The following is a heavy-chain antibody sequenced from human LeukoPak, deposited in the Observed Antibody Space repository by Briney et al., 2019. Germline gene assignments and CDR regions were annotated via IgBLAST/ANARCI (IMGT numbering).Heavy chain of an antibody. D-gene: IGHD2-15*01. CDR1: GFSLSSYA. J-gene: IGHJ4*02. V-gene: IGHV3-21*01. Sequence: GGSLRLSCVASGFSLSSYATSWVRQVPRKGLQWVAGIGAGGSDTYYKDVVKGRFTISRDNAKNSLYLQMNSLRAEDTAVYYCARDPQYCSGGSCYSFDYWGQGTLVTVSS. CDR3: ARDPQYCSGGSCYSFDY. CDR2: IGAGGSDT.